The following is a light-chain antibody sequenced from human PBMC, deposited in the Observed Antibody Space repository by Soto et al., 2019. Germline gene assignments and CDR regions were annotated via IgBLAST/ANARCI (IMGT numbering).Light chain of an antibody. CDR1: QSVSSSD. CDR3: QQYGGSPLYT. Sequence: EIVLTQSPGTLSLSQGDRATLSCRASQSVSSSDLAWYQQKPGQAPRLLIYGASTRATGIPARFSGSGSGTDFTLTISRLEPEDFAVYYCQQYGGSPLYTFGQGTKLEIK. J-gene: IGKJ2*01. CDR2: GAS. V-gene: IGKV3-20*01.